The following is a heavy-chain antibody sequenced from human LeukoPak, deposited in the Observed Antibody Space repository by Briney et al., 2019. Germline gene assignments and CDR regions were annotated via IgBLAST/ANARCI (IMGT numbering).Heavy chain of an antibody. J-gene: IGHJ3*02. CDR1: GGSINSYY. CDR2: IYYSGRT. CDR3: VRHLSAGRPAFDI. D-gene: IGHD2-15*01. V-gene: IGHV4-59*08. Sequence: SETLSLTCTVSGGSINSYYWSWIRQPPGKGLEWIGYIYYSGRTNYNPSLKSRVTISVDTSNNKFSLKLTSLTAADTAVYYCVRHLSAGRPAFDIWGQGTMVTVSS.